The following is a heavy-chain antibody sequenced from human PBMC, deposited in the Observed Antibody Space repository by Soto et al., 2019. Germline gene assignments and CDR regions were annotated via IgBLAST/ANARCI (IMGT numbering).Heavy chain of an antibody. CDR2: INHSGST. Sequence: PSETLSLTCSVSGDSISSSGYYWSWIRQPPGKGLEWIGEINHSGSTNYNPSLKSRVTISVDTSKNQFSLKLSSVTAADTAVYYCARARRFGELLPYWFDPWGQGTLVTVSS. V-gene: IGHV4-39*07. J-gene: IGHJ5*02. CDR1: GDSISSSGYY. D-gene: IGHD3-10*01. CDR3: ARARRFGELLPYWFDP.